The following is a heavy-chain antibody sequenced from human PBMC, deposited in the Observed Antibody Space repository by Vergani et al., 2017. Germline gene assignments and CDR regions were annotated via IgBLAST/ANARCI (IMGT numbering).Heavy chain of an antibody. V-gene: IGHV2-5*01. D-gene: IGHD1-1*01. CDR1: GFSVSSSGVG. CDR3: ANRDICDDNDEYLDY. CDR2: IYWNDDK. Sequence: QITLKESGPTLVKPTQTLTLTCTVSGFSVSSSGVGVAWIRQPPGKPLECLAIIYWNDDKRYRPSLMGRLTIAKDTSRNQVVLTMTNMDPVDTATYYCANRDICDDNDEYLDYWGPGTLVTVST. J-gene: IGHJ4*02.